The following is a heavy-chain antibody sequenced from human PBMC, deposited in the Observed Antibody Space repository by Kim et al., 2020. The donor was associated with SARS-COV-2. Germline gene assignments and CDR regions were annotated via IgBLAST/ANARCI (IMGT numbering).Heavy chain of an antibody. CDR2: LYYSGST. CDR3: ASRFDDILTGYYSTFD. D-gene: IGHD3-9*01. Sequence: SETLSLTCTVSGGSISSSSYYWGWIRQPPGKGLEWIGSLYYSGSTYYNPSLKSRVTISVDTSKNQFSLKLSSVTAADTAVYYCASRFDDILTGYYSTFD. CDR1: GGSISSSSYY. J-gene: IGHJ4*01. V-gene: IGHV4-39*01.